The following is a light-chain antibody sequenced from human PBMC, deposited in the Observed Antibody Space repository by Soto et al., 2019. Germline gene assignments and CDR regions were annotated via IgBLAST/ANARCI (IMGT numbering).Light chain of an antibody. CDR2: EVS. V-gene: IGLV2-14*01. Sequence: QSVLTQPASVSGSPGQSITISCTGTSSDVGGYKYVSWYQQYPGKAPKLMIYEVSNRPLGVSNRFSGSKSGNTASLTISGLQAEDEADYHCSSYTSSTTLVFGGGTKLTVL. J-gene: IGLJ2*01. CDR3: SSYTSSTTLV. CDR1: SSDVGGYKY.